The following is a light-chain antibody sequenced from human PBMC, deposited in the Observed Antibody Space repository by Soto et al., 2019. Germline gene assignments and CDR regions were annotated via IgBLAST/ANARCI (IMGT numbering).Light chain of an antibody. CDR1: SSDVGGYNY. CDR3: CLYIGATTYV. V-gene: IGLV2-23*01. CDR2: EGH. Sequence: SALTQPASVSGSPGQSITISCTGTSSDVGGYNYVSWYQQHPGKAPKVMISEGHRRPSGVPDRFSGSTSVNSASLTISGLQADDEADYYCCLYIGATTYVFGTGTKVTVL. J-gene: IGLJ1*01.